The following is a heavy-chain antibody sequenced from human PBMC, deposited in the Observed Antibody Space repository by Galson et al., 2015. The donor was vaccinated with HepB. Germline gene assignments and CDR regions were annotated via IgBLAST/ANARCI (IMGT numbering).Heavy chain of an antibody. CDR1: GFTFSSYG. V-gene: IGHV3-30*18. CDR3: AKSATGFGVVYNYYYGMDV. CDR2: ISYDGSNK. Sequence: SLRLSCAASGFTFSSYGMHWVRQAPGKGLEWVAVISYDGSNKYYADSVKGRFTISRDNSKNTLYLQMNSLRAEDTAVYYCAKSATGFGVVYNYYYGMDVWGQGTTVTVSS. D-gene: IGHD3-3*01. J-gene: IGHJ6*02.